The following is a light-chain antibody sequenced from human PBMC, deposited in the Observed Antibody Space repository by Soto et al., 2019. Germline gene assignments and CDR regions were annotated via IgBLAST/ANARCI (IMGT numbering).Light chain of an antibody. CDR1: SSDVGSYDH. CDR2: AVS. J-gene: IGLJ1*01. Sequence: QSVLTQPASVSGSAGQSITISCSGTSSDVGSYDHVAWYQQFPGKTPKLMIYAVSNRPSGVSNRFSGSKSGNTASLTISGLQAEDEADYYCISYTGSSTSYVFGTGTKVTVL. CDR3: ISYTGSSTSYV. V-gene: IGLV2-14*01.